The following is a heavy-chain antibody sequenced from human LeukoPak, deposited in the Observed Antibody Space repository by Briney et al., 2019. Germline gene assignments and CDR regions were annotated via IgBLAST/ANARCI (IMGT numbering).Heavy chain of an antibody. D-gene: IGHD3-3*01. Sequence: PSETLSLTCTVSGGSISSYYWSWIRQPPGKGLEWIGYIYTSGSTNYNPSLKSRVTISVDTSKNQFSLNLSSVTAADTAVYYCARALSGRRLFDYWGQGTLVTVSS. CDR2: IYTSGST. CDR1: GGSISSYY. V-gene: IGHV4-4*09. CDR3: ARALSGRRLFDY. J-gene: IGHJ4*02.